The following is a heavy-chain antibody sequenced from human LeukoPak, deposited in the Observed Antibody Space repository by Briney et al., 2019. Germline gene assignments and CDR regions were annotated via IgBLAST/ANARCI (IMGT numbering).Heavy chain of an antibody. CDR3: ARDRGNYSFDY. Sequence: SDTLSLTCTVSGGSIRIGDYYWSSVRQPPGKGLEWIGYIYYSGSTYYSPSLKSRITISVDTSKTKFSLKLSSVASAYTAVYYCARDRGNYSFDYWGQGTLVTVSS. CDR1: GGSIRIGDYY. D-gene: IGHD1-26*01. J-gene: IGHJ4*02. CDR2: IYYSGST. V-gene: IGHV4-30-4*02.